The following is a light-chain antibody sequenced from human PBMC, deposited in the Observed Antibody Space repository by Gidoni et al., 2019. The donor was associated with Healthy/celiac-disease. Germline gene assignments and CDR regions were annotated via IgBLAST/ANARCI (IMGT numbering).Light chain of an antibody. V-gene: IGLV1-40*01. CDR3: QSYDSSLSGCV. Sequence: QAVPTPPPPVSGAPGQRVTICCTGSSSNIGAGYDVHWYQQLPGTAPTLLITCNSNRPSGVPDRFSGSKSGTSASLAITGLQAEDVADYYCQSYDSSLSGCVFGGGTTLTVL. CDR2: CNS. J-gene: IGLJ2*01. CDR1: SSNIGAGYD.